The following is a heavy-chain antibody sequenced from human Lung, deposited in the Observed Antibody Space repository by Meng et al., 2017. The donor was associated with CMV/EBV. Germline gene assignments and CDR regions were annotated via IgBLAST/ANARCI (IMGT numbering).Heavy chain of an antibody. CDR1: GFTFSSYS. V-gene: IGHV3-21*01. Sequence: SXMISXAAPGFTFSSYSMNRVRQAPGKGLEWVSSISSSSSYIYHADSVKGRFTISRDNAKNSLYLQMNSLRAEDTAVYYCARDSSSSYYYYGMDVWGQGXTVT. D-gene: IGHD6-6*01. CDR2: ISSSSSYI. CDR3: ARDSSSSYYYYGMDV. J-gene: IGHJ6*02.